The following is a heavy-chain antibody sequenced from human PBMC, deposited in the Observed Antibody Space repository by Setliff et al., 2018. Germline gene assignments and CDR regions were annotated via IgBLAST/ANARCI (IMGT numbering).Heavy chain of an antibody. J-gene: IGHJ1*01. D-gene: IGHD3-22*01. CDR3: ARADMYYYDSSGFWAEYFQH. CDR2: INPSSGGT. Sequence: ASVKVSCKASGYTFTGYYMHWVRQAPGQGLEWMGWINPSSGGTNYAQKFQGWVTMTRDTSISTAYMELSRLRSDDTAVYYCARADMYYYDSSGFWAEYFQHWGQGTLVTVSS. CDR1: GYTFTGYY. V-gene: IGHV1-2*04.